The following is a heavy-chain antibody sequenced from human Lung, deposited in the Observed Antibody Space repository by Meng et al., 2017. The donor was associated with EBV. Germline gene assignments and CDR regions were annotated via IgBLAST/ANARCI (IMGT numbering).Heavy chain of an antibody. CDR2: INPNNGGA. D-gene: IGHD3-22*01. J-gene: IGHJ4*02. Sequence: VPLLQSWAEVKRPGASVTVSCKASGYPFTGYYMQWVRQAPGQGLEWMGRINPNNGGANYAQQFQGRVTMTTDTSISTAYMELSRLRSDDTAVYYCARDLSGYYSFVDYWGQGTLVTVSS. CDR3: ARDLSGYYSFVDY. CDR1: GYPFTGYY. V-gene: IGHV1-2*06.